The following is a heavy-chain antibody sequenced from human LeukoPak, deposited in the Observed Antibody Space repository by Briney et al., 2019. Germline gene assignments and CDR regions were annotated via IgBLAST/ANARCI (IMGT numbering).Heavy chain of an antibody. J-gene: IGHJ6*02. CDR3: ARGIAAAGQPPYYYYGMDV. V-gene: IGHV4-4*02. CDR2: IYHSGST. CDR1: GGSISSSNW. Sequence: PSETLSLTCAVSGGSISSSNWWSWVRQPPGKGLEWIGEIYHSGSTNYNPSLKSRVTISVDKSKNQFSLKLSSVTAADTAVYYCARGIAAAGQPPYYYYGMDVWGQGTTVTVSS. D-gene: IGHD6-13*01.